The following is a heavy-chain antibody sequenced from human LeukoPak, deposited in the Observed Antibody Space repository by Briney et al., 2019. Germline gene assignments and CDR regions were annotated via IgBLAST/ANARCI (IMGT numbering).Heavy chain of an antibody. CDR2: INSSGDYT. D-gene: IGHD3-16*01. CDR3: ARDGMITAYAFDI. Sequence: GGSLRLSCAASEFSFSSHSMNWVRQDPGKGLEWVSTINSSGDYTCYADSVKGRFTISRDNAKNSLYLQMNSLRAEDTAVYYCARDGMITAYAFDIWGQGTMVTVSS. CDR1: EFSFSSHS. J-gene: IGHJ3*02. V-gene: IGHV3-21*01.